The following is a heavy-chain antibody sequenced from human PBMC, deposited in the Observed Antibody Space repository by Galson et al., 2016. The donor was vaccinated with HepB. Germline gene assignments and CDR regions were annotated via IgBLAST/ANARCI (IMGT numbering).Heavy chain of an antibody. CDR3: VRDNWGLDY. Sequence: SLRLSCAASGFSFRDHYMDWVRQAPGKGLEWVGRITNKAKSYTTEYAASVKGRFTISRDDSRNSLYLQMSSLKSEDTAMYYCVRDNWGLDYWGQGTLVTVSS. CDR1: GFSFRDHY. V-gene: IGHV3-72*01. D-gene: IGHD7-27*01. J-gene: IGHJ4*02. CDR2: ITNKAKSYTT.